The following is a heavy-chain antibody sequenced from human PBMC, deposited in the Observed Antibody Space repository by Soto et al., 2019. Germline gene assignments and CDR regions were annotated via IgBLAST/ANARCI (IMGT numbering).Heavy chain of an antibody. CDR1: GFTVSSYY. CDR3: ARELEFDY. J-gene: IGHJ4*02. D-gene: IGHD3-3*01. V-gene: IGHV3-53*01. CDR2: IYSGGAT. Sequence: ASGFTVSSYYMSWVRQAPGKGLEWVSIIYSGGATYHADSVKGRFSISSDESKNTLYLQMNSLRAEDTAVYYCARELEFDYWGQGTLVTVSS.